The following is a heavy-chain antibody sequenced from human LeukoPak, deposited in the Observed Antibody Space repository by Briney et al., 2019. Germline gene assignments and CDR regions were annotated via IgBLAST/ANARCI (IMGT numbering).Heavy chain of an antibody. CDR2: INPSGGST. CDR1: GYTFTSYY. Sequence: GASVKVSCKASGYTFTSYYMHWVRQAPGQGLEWMGIINPSGGSTSYAQKFQGRVTMTRDTSTSTVYMELSSLRSEDTAVYYCAREYCSGGSCYYYYYMDVWSKGTTVTISS. V-gene: IGHV1-46*01. J-gene: IGHJ6*03. D-gene: IGHD2-15*01. CDR3: AREYCSGGSCYYYYYMDV.